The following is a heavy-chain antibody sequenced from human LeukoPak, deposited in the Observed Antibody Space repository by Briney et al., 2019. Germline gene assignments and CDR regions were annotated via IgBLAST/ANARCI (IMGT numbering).Heavy chain of an antibody. Sequence: ASVKVSCKASGYSFTGYYMNWVRQAPGQVLGWMGWINPNSGDTNYAQKFQGRVTMTRDTSISTAYMELSRLRSDDTAVYYCARVALDSSGYYYFDHWGQGTLVTVSS. CDR1: GYSFTGYY. V-gene: IGHV1-2*02. J-gene: IGHJ4*02. CDR3: ARVALDSSGYYYFDH. CDR2: INPNSGDT. D-gene: IGHD3-22*01.